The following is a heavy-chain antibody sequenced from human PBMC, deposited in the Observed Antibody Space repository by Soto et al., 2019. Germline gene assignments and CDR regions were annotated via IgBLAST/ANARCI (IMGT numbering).Heavy chain of an antibody. D-gene: IGHD3-10*01. CDR1: GFTFNTSW. Sequence: EVQLVESGGGLVQPGGSLRLSCAASGFTFNTSWMSWVRRAPGNGLEWVAHMNQHGSEKYYVDSVKGRFTISGDDAKTSLYLQMTSLGAEDTAVYYCVSWAGSSSWGQGTLVTVSS. CDR3: VSWAGSSS. CDR2: MNQHGSEK. V-gene: IGHV3-7*03. J-gene: IGHJ5*02.